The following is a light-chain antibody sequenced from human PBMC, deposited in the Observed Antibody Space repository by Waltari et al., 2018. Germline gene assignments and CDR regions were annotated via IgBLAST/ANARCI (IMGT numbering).Light chain of an antibody. CDR2: AAS. CDR3: QQYSVYPHT. V-gene: IGKV1-16*01. J-gene: IGKJ4*01. Sequence: DIQMTQSPSSLSASVGDRVTITCRATQGIVNSLAWFQQKPGQAPKSLIYAASSLQRGVPSRFSGSGSGTDFTLIISSLQPEDFATYYCQQYSVYPHTFGGGTKVQIK. CDR1: QGIVNS.